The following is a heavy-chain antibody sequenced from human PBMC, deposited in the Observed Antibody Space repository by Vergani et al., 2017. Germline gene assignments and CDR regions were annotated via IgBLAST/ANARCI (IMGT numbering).Heavy chain of an antibody. CDR1: GGTFSSYA. CDR3: ARSSEVVVVVAAPRGCWFDP. V-gene: IGHV1-69*01. J-gene: IGHJ5*02. CDR2: IIPIFGTA. D-gene: IGHD2-15*01. Sequence: QVQLVQSGAEVKKPGSSVKVSCKASGGTFSSYAISWVRQAPGQGLEWMGGIIPIFGTANYAQKFQGRVTITADESTSTAYMELSSLRSEDTAVYYCARSSEVVVVVAAPRGCWFDPWGQGTLVTVSS.